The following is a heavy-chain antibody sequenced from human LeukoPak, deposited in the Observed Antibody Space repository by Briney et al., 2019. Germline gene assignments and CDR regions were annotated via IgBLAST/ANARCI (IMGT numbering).Heavy chain of an antibody. J-gene: IGHJ4*02. V-gene: IGHV4-34*01. Sequence: SETLSLTCAVYGGSFSGYYWSWIRQPPGKGLEWIGEINHSGSTNYNPSLKSRVTISVDTSKNQFSLKLSSVTAADTAVYYCARAFPPAQQWPRLTKYYFDYWGQGTLVTVSS. CDR2: INHSGST. CDR1: GGSFSGYY. D-gene: IGHD6-19*01. CDR3: ARAFPPAQQWPRLTKYYFDY.